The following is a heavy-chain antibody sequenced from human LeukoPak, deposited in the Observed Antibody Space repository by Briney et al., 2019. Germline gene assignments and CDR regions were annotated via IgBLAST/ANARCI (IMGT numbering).Heavy chain of an antibody. J-gene: IGHJ4*02. CDR1: GGSISSYY. CDR2: IYYSGST. Sequence: SETLSLTCTVSGGSISSYYWSWIRQPPGKGLEWIGYIYYSGSTNYNPSLKSRVTISVDTSKNQFSLKLSSVTAADTAVYYCAXXXGSYYHIDYWGQGTLVTVSS. CDR3: AXXXGSYYHIDY. V-gene: IGHV4-59*01. D-gene: IGHD1-26*01.